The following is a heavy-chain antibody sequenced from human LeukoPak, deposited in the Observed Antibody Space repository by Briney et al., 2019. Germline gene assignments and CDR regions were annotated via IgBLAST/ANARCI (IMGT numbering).Heavy chain of an antibody. Sequence: AASVKVSCKASGYTFTGYYMHWVRQAPGQGLEWMGWINPNSGGTNYAQKFQGRVTMTRDTSISTAYMELSRLGSDDTAVYYCARVESGYDYVDYWGQGTLVTVSS. D-gene: IGHD5-12*01. CDR2: INPNSGGT. CDR1: GYTFTGYY. CDR3: ARVESGYDYVDY. V-gene: IGHV1-2*02. J-gene: IGHJ4*02.